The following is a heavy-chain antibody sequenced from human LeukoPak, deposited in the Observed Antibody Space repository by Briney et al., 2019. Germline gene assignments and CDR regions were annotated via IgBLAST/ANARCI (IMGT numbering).Heavy chain of an antibody. V-gene: IGHV1-69*05. D-gene: IGHD6-6*01. J-gene: IGHJ4*02. CDR2: IIPIFGTA. CDR3: ARGLFTYEYSSKPLYYFDY. Sequence: SVKVSCKASGGTFSSYAISWVRQAPGQGLEWMGGIIPIFGTANYAQKFQGRVTITTDESTSTAYMELSSLRSEDTAVYYCARGLFTYEYSSKPLYYFDYWGQGTLVTVSS. CDR1: GGTFSSYA.